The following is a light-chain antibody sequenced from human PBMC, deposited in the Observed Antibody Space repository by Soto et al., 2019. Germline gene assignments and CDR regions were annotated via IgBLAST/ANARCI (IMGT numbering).Light chain of an antibody. CDR2: DAS. Sequence: IGVTKSPGTLSLSPGESASLSGRASQSVSSNLAWYQQKPGQAPRLLIYDASTRATGIPASFSGSGSGTDFTLTISSLEPEDFAVYYCKQRSNRPWTFGQGTKVDIK. CDR1: QSVSSN. CDR3: KQRSNRPWT. V-gene: IGKV3-11*01. J-gene: IGKJ1*01.